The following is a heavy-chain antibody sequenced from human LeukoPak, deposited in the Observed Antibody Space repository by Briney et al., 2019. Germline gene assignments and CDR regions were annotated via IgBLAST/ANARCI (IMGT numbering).Heavy chain of an antibody. J-gene: IGHJ4*02. D-gene: IGHD3-22*01. CDR2: KRYDGSNK. V-gene: IGHV3-30*02. CDR1: GFTFSSYG. Sequence: PGGSLRLSCAASGFTFSSYGMHWVRQAPGKGLEWVAFKRYDGSNKYYADSVKGRFTISRDNSKNTLYLQMNSLRAEDTAVYYCAKDFYYDSSGYIHWGQGTLVTVSS. CDR3: AKDFYYDSSGYIH.